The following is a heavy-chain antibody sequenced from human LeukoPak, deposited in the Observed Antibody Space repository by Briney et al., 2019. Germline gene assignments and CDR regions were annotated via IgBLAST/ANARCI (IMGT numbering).Heavy chain of an antibody. CDR2: IYYSGST. J-gene: IGHJ4*02. CDR1: GGSISSYY. V-gene: IGHV4-59*12. Sequence: SETLSLNCTVSGGSISSYYWSWIRQPPGKGLEWIVYIYYSGSTKYNPSFKSRVTISVDTSKNQFSLKLISVTAADPAVYYCATVVRDDILTGYYIDYWGQGTLVTVSS. D-gene: IGHD3-9*01. CDR3: ATVVRDDILTGYYIDY.